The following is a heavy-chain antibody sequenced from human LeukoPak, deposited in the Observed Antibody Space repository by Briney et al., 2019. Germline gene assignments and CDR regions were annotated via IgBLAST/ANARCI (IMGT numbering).Heavy chain of an antibody. D-gene: IGHD3-10*01. J-gene: IGHJ4*02. V-gene: IGHV4-59*01. CDR3: ATVAVIRGVTYFDY. CDR1: GXSISSYY. Sequence: PSETLSLTCTVSGXSISSYYWSWIRQPPGKGLEWIGYIYFRGSTNYNPSLESRVTISVDTSKNQFSLKLRSVTAADTAVYYCATVAVIRGVTYFDYWGQGTLVTVSS. CDR2: IYFRGST.